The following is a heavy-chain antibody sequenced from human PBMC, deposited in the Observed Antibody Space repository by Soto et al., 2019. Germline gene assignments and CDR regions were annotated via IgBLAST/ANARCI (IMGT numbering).Heavy chain of an antibody. D-gene: IGHD2-2*01. CDR2: IKQDGSEK. J-gene: IGHJ4*02. CDR1: GFTFSRCW. V-gene: IGHV3-7*05. CDR3: AREGQGRDCSSNSCYFSDY. Sequence: EVQLVESGGGLVQPGGSLRLSCAASGFTFSRCWMTWVRQAPGKGLEWVANIKQDGSEKHYVDSVKGRFTISRDNAKNPLDLQMNSLRAEDTAVYYCAREGQGRDCSSNSCYFSDYWGQGTLVTVSS.